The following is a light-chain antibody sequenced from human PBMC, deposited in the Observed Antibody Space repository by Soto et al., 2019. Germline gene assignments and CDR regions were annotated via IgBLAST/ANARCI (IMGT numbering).Light chain of an antibody. CDR2: DAS. V-gene: IGKV1-33*01. J-gene: IGKJ1*01. Sequence: DIQMTQSPSSLSASVGDRVTITCQASQDISNYLNWYQQKPGKAPKLLIYDASNLETGVPSRFSESGSGTDFTVTISSLQPEDIATYYCQQYDNLPWTFGQGTKVEIK. CDR1: QDISNY. CDR3: QQYDNLPWT.